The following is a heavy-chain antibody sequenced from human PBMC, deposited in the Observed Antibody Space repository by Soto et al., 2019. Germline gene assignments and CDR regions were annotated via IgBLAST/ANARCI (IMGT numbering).Heavy chain of an antibody. J-gene: IGHJ5*02. CDR3: ARDNGVGTMVRGVINWFDP. CDR1: GGSISSGGYY. CDR2: IYYSGRT. Sequence: QVQLQESGPGLVKPSQTLSLTCTVSGGSISSGGYYWSWIRQHPGKGLEWIGYIYYSGRTYYNPSLKGGVTISVDTSKNQCSLKLSSVTAADTAVYYCARDNGVGTMVRGVINWFDPWGQGTLVTVSS. V-gene: IGHV4-31*03. D-gene: IGHD3-10*01.